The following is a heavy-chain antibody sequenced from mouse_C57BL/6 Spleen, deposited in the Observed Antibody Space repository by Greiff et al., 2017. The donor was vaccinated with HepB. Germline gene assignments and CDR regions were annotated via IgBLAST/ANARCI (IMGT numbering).Heavy chain of an antibody. CDR1: GYTFTSYW. CDR2: IDPSDSYT. J-gene: IGHJ3*01. V-gene: IGHV1-69*01. Sequence: QVQLQQPGAELVMPGASVKLSCKASGYTFTSYWMHWVKQRPGQGLEWIGEIDPSDSYTNYNQKFKGKSTLTVDKSSSTAYMQLSSLTSEDSAVYYCARSSEDRGDYGSSFAYWGQGTLVTVSA. CDR3: ARSSEDRGDYGSSFAY. D-gene: IGHD1-1*01.